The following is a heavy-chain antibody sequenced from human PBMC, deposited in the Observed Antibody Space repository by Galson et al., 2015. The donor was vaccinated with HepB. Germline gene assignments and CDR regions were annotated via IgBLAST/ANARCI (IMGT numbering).Heavy chain of an antibody. V-gene: IGHV5-10-1*01. D-gene: IGHD3-10*01. CDR2: IDPSDSYT. J-gene: IGHJ1*01. Sequence: SGAEVKKPGESLRISCKGSGYSFTSYWISWVRQMPGKGLEWMGRIDPSDSYTNYSPSFQGHVTISADKSISTAYLQWSSLKASDTAMYYCARFGSGSQPLEYFQHWGQGTLVTVSS. CDR1: GYSFTSYW. CDR3: ARFGSGSQPLEYFQH.